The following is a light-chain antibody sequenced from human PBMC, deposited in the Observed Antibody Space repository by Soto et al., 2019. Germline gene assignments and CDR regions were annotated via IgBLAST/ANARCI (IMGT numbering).Light chain of an antibody. CDR3: AAWDDSLNGWV. CDR1: SSNIGSNT. Sequence: QSALTQPPSASGTPGQRVTISCSGSSSNIGSNTVNWYQQLPGTAPKLLIDSNNQRPSGVPDRFSGSKSGTSASLAISGLQSEDEADYYCAAWDDSLNGWVFGGGTKVTVL. V-gene: IGLV1-44*01. J-gene: IGLJ3*02. CDR2: SNN.